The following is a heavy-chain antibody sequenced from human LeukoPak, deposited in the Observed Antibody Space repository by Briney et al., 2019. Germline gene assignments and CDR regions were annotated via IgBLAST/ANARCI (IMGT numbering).Heavy chain of an antibody. D-gene: IGHD3-10*01. V-gene: IGHV4-39*07. Sequence: PSETLSLTCAVSGGSISSSSYYWGWIRQPPGKGLEWIGSIYYSGSTYYNPSLKSRVTISVDTSKNQFSLKLSSVTAADTAVYYCATVSLWVVNWGQGTLVTVSS. CDR2: IYYSGST. CDR1: GGSISSSSYY. CDR3: ATVSLWVVN. J-gene: IGHJ4*02.